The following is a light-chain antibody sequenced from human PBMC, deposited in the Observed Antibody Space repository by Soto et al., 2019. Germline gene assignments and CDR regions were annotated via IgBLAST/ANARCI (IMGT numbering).Light chain of an antibody. V-gene: IGLV2-11*01. Sequence: QSALTQPRSVSGSPGQSVTISCTGTSSDVGGYKYVSWYQQHPGKAPKLMIYDVSERPSGVPDRFSGSKSGNTASLTISGLHAEDEADYYCCSYAGSPYVFGTGTKVTVL. CDR1: SSDVGGYKY. CDR2: DVS. CDR3: CSYAGSPYV. J-gene: IGLJ1*01.